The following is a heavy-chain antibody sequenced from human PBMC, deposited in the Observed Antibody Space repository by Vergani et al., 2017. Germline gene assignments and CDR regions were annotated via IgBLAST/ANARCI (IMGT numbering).Heavy chain of an antibody. Sequence: QITLKESGPTLVKPTQTLTLTCTFSGFSLSTSGVGVGWIRQPPGKALEWLALIYWDDDNRYSPSLKSRLTITKDTSKNQVVLTMTNMDPVDTATYYCAHRXPGLGFGELLGSQQRYSWFDPWGQGTLVTVSS. J-gene: IGHJ5*02. V-gene: IGHV2-5*02. CDR3: AHRXPGLGFGELLGSQQRYSWFDP. D-gene: IGHD3-10*01. CDR2: IYWDDDN. CDR1: GFSLSTSGVG.